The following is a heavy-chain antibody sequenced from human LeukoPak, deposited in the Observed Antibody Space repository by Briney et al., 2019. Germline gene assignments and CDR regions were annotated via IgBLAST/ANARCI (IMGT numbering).Heavy chain of an antibody. D-gene: IGHD1-26*01. CDR3: AKVGPGATIIAEYFQH. J-gene: IGHJ1*01. CDR1: GFTFSSYA. CDR2: ISGSGGSK. V-gene: IGHV3-23*01. Sequence: GGSLRLSCAASGFTFSSYAMSWVRQAPGKGLEWVSAISGSGGSKYYADSAKGRFTISRNNSKNTLYLQMNSLRAEDTAVYYCAKVGPGATIIAEYFQHWGQGTLVTVSS.